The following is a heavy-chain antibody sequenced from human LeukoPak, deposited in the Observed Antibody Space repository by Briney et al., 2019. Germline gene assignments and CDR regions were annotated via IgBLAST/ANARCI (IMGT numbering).Heavy chain of an antibody. V-gene: IGHV3-21*06. D-gene: IGHD3-10*01. Sequence: GSLRLSFAASGFPFNSNSMNWVRPAPGKGLEWVSAISSSSTYIKYADSVKGRFTISRDSAKSSVSLEMNSLRVEDTAVYYCAKVGTGNQYGSGDFDLWGQGSLVTVSS. CDR2: ISSSSTYI. CDR3: AKVGTGNQYGSGDFDL. J-gene: IGHJ4*02. CDR1: GFPFNSNS.